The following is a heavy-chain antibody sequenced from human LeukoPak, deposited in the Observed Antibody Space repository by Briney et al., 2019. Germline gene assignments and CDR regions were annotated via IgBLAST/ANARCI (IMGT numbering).Heavy chain of an antibody. CDR1: GYTFTGYY. CDR2: INPNSGGT. V-gene: IGHV1-2*06. D-gene: IGHD5-12*01. Sequence: ASVKVSCKASGYTFTGYYMHWVRQAPGQGLEWMGRINPNSGGTNYAQKFQGRVTMTRDTSISTAYMELSRLRSDDTAVYHCARDISGYDYEGLFDSWGQGTLVTVSS. J-gene: IGHJ4*02. CDR3: ARDISGYDYEGLFDS.